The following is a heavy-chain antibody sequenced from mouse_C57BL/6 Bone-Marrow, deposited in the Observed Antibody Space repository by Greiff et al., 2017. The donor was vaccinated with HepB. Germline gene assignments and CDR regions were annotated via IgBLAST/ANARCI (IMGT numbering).Heavy chain of an antibody. J-gene: IGHJ2*01. Sequence: VQLQESGAELVKPGASVKMSCKASGYTFTTYPIEWVKQNHGKSLEWIGNFHPYNDDTKYNEKFKGKATLTVEKSSSTVYLELSRLTSDDSAVYYCAVYYYGSSSLFDYWGQGTTLTVSS. V-gene: IGHV1-47*01. D-gene: IGHD1-1*01. CDR2: FHPYNDDT. CDR3: AVYYYGSSSLFDY. CDR1: GYTFTTYP.